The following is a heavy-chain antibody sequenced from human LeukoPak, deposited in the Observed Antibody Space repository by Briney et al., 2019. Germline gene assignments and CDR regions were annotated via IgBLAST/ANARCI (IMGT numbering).Heavy chain of an antibody. CDR1: GFTFSSYW. CDR3: ARDVGGTLDY. Sequence: GGSLRLSRAASGFTFSSYWMAWVRQAPGKGLEWVANIKEGESAKHQADSVKGRFTISRDNAQNSVYLQMSSLRGEDTAVYYCARDVGGTLDYWGQGTLVTVSS. V-gene: IGHV3-7*01. CDR2: IKEGESAK. J-gene: IGHJ4*02.